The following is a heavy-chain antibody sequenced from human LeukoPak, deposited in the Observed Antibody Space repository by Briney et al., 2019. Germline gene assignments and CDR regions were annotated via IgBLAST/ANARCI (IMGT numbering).Heavy chain of an antibody. Sequence: TLSLTCTVSGGSISSGGYYWSWIRQHPGKGLEWIGYIYYSGSTYYNPSLKSRVTISVDTSKNQFSLKLSSVTAADTAVYYCARRSYGGLYYFDYWGQGTLVTVSS. CDR2: IYYSGST. CDR1: GGSISSGGYY. J-gene: IGHJ4*02. D-gene: IGHD4-23*01. CDR3: ARRSYGGLYYFDY. V-gene: IGHV4-31*03.